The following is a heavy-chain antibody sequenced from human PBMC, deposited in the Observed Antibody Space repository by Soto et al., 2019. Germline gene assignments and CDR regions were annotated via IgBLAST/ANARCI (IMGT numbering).Heavy chain of an antibody. J-gene: IGHJ6*02. Sequence: ASVKVSCKASGYTFTSYGISWVRQAPGQGLEWMGWISAYNGNTNYAQKLQGRVTMTTDTSTSTAYMELRSLRSDDTAVYYCARDLGGQLRISYYYYGMDVWGQGTTVTVSS. CDR1: GYTFTSYG. CDR2: ISAYNGNT. V-gene: IGHV1-18*01. D-gene: IGHD6-6*01. CDR3: ARDLGGQLRISYYYYGMDV.